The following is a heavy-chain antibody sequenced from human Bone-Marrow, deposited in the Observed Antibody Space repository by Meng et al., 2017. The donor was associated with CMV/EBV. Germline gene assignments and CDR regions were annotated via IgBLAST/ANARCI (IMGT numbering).Heavy chain of an antibody. Sequence: GESLKISCAASGFTFSSYAMHWVRQAPGKGLEWVAVISYDGSNKYYADSVKGRFTISRDNSKNTLYLQMNSLRAEDTAVYYCARDADIAAAGYYYYGMDFWGQGPTVTVSS. CDR2: ISYDGSNK. CDR1: GFTFSSYA. J-gene: IGHJ6*02. CDR3: ARDADIAAAGYYYYGMDF. D-gene: IGHD6-13*01. V-gene: IGHV3-30-3*01.